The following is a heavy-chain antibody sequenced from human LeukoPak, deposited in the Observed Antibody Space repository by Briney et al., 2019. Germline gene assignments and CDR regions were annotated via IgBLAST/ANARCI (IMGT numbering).Heavy chain of an antibody. J-gene: IGHJ6*03. Sequence: ASVKVSCKASGYTFTDYYMHWERQAPGQGLEWMGWINPNSGGTNYAQKFQGRVTMTRDTSISTAYMELSRLRSDDTAVYYCARGKREYSSSSYYYYYMDVWGKGTTVTVSS. D-gene: IGHD6-6*01. V-gene: IGHV1-2*02. CDR1: GYTFTDYY. CDR3: ARGKREYSSSSYYYYYMDV. CDR2: INPNSGGT.